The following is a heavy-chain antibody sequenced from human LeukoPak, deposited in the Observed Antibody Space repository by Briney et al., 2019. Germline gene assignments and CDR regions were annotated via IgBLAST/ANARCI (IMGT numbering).Heavy chain of an antibody. D-gene: IGHD6-13*01. J-gene: IGHJ4*02. CDR1: GFTYSIYG. Sequence: PGGSLRLSCAASGFTYSIYGMHWVRQAPGKGLEWVALMSADGSNIYYADSVKGRFTISRDNSKNTLYLQMNSLRAEDTALYYCAKAAVYRSSWTPFDDWGQGTLVTVSS. CDR2: MSADGSNI. CDR3: AKAAVYRSSWTPFDD. V-gene: IGHV3-30*18.